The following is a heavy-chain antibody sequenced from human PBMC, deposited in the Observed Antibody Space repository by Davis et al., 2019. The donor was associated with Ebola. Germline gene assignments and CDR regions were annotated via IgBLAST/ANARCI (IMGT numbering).Heavy chain of an antibody. J-gene: IGHJ4*02. CDR2: ISSGSSFI. V-gene: IGHV3-21*01. D-gene: IGHD1-26*01. CDR3: AREFRIVGATDYFDY. CDR1: GFTFSSYN. Sequence: GGSLRLSCAASGFTFSSYNMNWVRQAPGKGLEWVSSISSGSSFIHYADSVKGRFTISRDNAKNSLYLQMNSLRAEDTAVYYCAREFRIVGATDYFDYWGQGTLVTVSS.